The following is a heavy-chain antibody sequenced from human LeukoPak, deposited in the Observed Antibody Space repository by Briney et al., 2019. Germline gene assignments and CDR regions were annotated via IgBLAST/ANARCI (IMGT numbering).Heavy chain of an antibody. CDR3: ARASLAISSVAARPRFLLY. CDR2: INPNSGGT. J-gene: IGHJ4*02. V-gene: IGHV1-2*02. D-gene: IGHD6-6*01. Sequence: GASVKVSCKASGYTFTGYYMHWVRQAPGQGLEWMGWINPNSGGTNYAQKFQGRVTMTRDTSISTAYMELSRLRSDDTAVYYCARASLAISSVAARPRFLLYWGQGTLVTVSS. CDR1: GYTFTGYY.